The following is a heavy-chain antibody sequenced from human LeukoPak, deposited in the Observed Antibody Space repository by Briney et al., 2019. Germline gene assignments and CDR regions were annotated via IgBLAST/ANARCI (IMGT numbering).Heavy chain of an antibody. D-gene: IGHD2-2*01. CDR1: GFTFSDYY. Sequence: GGSLRLSCAAAGFTFSDYYISWIRQAPGKGLEWVSYISNSGSTIYYADSVKGRFTNSRDNDKNSLYLQMNSLRAEDTAVYYCARERYCSSTSCYAGEYAFDIWGQGTMVTVSS. CDR3: ARERYCSSTSCYAGEYAFDI. CDR2: ISNSGSTI. J-gene: IGHJ3*02. V-gene: IGHV3-11*01.